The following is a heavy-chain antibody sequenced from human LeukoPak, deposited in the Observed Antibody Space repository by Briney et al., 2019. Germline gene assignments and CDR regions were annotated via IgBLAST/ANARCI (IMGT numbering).Heavy chain of an antibody. J-gene: IGHJ4*02. CDR3: ATRGHSSSWYYFDY. CDR1: GFTISDYS. CDR2: ISSTSSYI. V-gene: IGHV3-21*04. D-gene: IGHD6-13*01. Sequence: GESLRLSYAASGFTISDYSMHWVRQAPGEGLEWVSTISSTSSYIYSADSLKGRFTISRDNAKNSLCLQMNSLRAEDTAVYCCATRGHSSSWYYFDYWGQGTLVTVSS.